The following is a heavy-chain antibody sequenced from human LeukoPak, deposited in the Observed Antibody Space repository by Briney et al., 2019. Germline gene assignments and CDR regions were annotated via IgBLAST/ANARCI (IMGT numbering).Heavy chain of an antibody. CDR2: ISSSGSTI. CDR3: ARVNYDSSGYYFDY. D-gene: IGHD3-22*01. CDR1: GFTFSDYY. J-gene: IGHJ4*02. Sequence: GGPLRLSCAASGFTFSDYYMSWIRQAPGKGLEWVSYISSSGSTIYYADSVKGRFTISRDNAKNSLYLQMNSLRAEDTAVYYCARVNYDSSGYYFDYWGQGTLVTVSS. V-gene: IGHV3-11*01.